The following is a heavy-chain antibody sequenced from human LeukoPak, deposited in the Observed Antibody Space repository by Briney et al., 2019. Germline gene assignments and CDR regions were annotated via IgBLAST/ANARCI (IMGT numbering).Heavy chain of an antibody. CDR2: LHRSGSA. J-gene: IGHJ4*02. V-gene: IGHV4-4*02. CDR3: AREILGGFNPGAY. CDR1: LDSTTSNF. Sequence: SETLSLTCTVSLDSTTSNFWSWVRQPPGKGLEWIGELHRSGSANYDPSLQSRVTISIDRSRNQIALELSSVTAADTAVYYCAREILGGFNPGAYWGQGTLVTVSS. D-gene: IGHD1-14*01.